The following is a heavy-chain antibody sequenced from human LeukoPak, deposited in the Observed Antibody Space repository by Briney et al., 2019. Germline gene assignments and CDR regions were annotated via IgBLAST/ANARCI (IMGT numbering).Heavy chain of an antibody. J-gene: IGHJ3*02. CDR2: INPNSGGT. Sequence: ASVKVSCKASGYTFTGYYMHWVRQAPGQGLEWMGWINPNSGGTNYAQKFQGRVTTARDTSTSTAYMELSRLRSDDTAVYYCARDDKRQLVGAFDIWGQGTMVTVSS. V-gene: IGHV1-2*02. CDR1: GYTFTGYY. D-gene: IGHD6-6*01. CDR3: ARDDKRQLVGAFDI.